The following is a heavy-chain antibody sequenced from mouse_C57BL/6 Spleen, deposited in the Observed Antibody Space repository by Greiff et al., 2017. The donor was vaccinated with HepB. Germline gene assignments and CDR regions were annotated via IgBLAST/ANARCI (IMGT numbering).Heavy chain of an antibody. Sequence: EVKLMESGGGLVKPGGSLKLSCAASGFTFSDYGMHWVRQAPEKGLEWVAYISSGSSTIYYADTVKGRFTISRDKAKNTLFLQMISLRAEDTAMYYCAKLGAQGYWGQGTTLTVSS. CDR2: ISSGSSTI. CDR3: AKLGAQGY. J-gene: IGHJ2*01. CDR1: GFTFSDYG. D-gene: IGHD3-1*01. V-gene: IGHV5-17*01.